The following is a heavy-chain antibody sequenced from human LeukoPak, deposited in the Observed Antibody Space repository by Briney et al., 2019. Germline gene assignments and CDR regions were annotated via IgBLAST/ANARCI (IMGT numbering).Heavy chain of an antibody. J-gene: IGHJ4*02. CDR3: ARGGWATAPSDY. CDR2: FYYSGST. D-gene: IGHD5-12*01. CDR1: GGSISSGDYY. Sequence: SETLSLTCTVSGGSISSGDYYWSWIRQPPGKGLEWIGYFYYSGSTYYNPSLKSRVTISVDTSKNQFSLKLSSVTAADTAVYYCARGGWATAPSDYWGQGTLVTVSS. V-gene: IGHV4-30-4*01.